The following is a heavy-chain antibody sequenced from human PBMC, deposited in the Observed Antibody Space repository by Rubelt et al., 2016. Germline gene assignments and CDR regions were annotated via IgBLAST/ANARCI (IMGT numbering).Heavy chain of an antibody. V-gene: IGHV1-2*06. D-gene: IGHD1-1*01. CDR1: GYTFTGYY. J-gene: IGHJ5*02. Sequence: QVQLVQSGAEVKKPGASVKVSCKASGYTFTGYYMHWVRQAPGQGLEWMGRINPNSGGTNYAQKFPGRVTMTRDTAISTAYMELGRLGSDDAAVYYCARGVGTAFDPWGQGTLVTVSS. CDR3: ARGVGTAFDP. CDR2: INPNSGGT.